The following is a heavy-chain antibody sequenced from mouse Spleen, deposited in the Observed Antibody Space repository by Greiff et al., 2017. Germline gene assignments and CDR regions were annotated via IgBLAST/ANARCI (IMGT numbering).Heavy chain of an antibody. J-gene: IGHJ4*01. V-gene: IGHV1-42*01. CDR1: GYSFTGYY. D-gene: IGHD3-1*01. Sequence: VQLQQSGPELVKPGASVKISCKASGYSFTGYYMNWVKQSPEKSLEWIGEINPSTGGTTYNQKFKAKATLTVDKSSSTAYMQLKSLTSEDSAVYYCALQLGLGAMDYWGQGTSVTVSS. CDR2: INPSTGGT. CDR3: ALQLGLGAMDY.